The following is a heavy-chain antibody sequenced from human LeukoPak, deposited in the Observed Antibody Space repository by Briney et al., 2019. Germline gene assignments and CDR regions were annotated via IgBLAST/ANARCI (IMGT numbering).Heavy chain of an antibody. J-gene: IGHJ4*02. D-gene: IGHD3-16*02. CDR2: ISGSGGST. Sequence: GGSLRLSCAASGFTFSSYAMSWVRQAPGKGLEWVSAISGSGGSTYYADSVKGRFTISRDNSKNTVYLQMNSLRAEDAALYYCAKATWGTYRYTDYWGQGTLVTVSS. V-gene: IGHV3-23*01. CDR1: GFTFSSYA. CDR3: AKATWGTYRYTDY.